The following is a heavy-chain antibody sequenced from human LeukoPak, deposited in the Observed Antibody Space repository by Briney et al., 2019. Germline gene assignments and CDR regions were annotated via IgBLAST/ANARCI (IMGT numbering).Heavy chain of an antibody. CDR3: ARVTWIQLWSTEYYFDY. D-gene: IGHD5-18*01. CDR1: GFTFSSYG. CDR2: ISSNGGST. V-gene: IGHV3-64*01. J-gene: IGHJ4*02. Sequence: GGSLRLSCAASGFTFSSYGMSWVRQAPGKGLEYVSAISSNGGSTYYANSVKGRFTISRDNSKNTLYLQMGSLRAEDMAVYYCARVTWIQLWSTEYYFDYWGQGTLVTVSS.